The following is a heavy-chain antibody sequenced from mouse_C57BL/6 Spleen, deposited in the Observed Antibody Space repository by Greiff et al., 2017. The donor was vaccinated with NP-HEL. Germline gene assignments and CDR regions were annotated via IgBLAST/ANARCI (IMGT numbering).Heavy chain of an antibody. J-gene: IGHJ4*01. CDR2: ISSGSSTI. CDR3: ARGFPDDYAMDY. CDR1: GFTFSDYG. V-gene: IGHV5-17*01. Sequence: EVKLVESGGGLVKPGGSLKLSCAASGFTFSDYGMHWVRQAPEKGLEWVAYISSGSSTIYYADTVKGRFTISRDKAKNTLFLQMTSLRSEDTAMYYCARGFPDDYAMDYWGQGTSVTVSS.